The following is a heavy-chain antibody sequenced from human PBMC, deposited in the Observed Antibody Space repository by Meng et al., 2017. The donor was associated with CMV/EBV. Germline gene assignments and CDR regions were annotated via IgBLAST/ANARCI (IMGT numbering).Heavy chain of an antibody. Sequence: GESLKISCAASGFTFSSYAMSWVRQAPGQGLERVSFISGSGGTTYYADSVEGRFTISRDNSRNTLYLQMSSLRVEDTAIYYCAKDRCSTTSCPLDYWGQGTLVTVSS. CDR1: GFTFSSYA. CDR2: ISGSGGTT. V-gene: IGHV3-23*01. CDR3: AKDRCSTTSCPLDY. J-gene: IGHJ4*02. D-gene: IGHD2-2*01.